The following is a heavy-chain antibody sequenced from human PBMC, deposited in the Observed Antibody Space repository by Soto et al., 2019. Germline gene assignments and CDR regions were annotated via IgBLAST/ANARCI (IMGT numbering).Heavy chain of an antibody. Sequence: QVPLVQSGAEVKKPGASVKVSCKASGYTFTSYGISWVRQAPGQGLEWMGWISANNGNTNYAQKLQGRVTMTTDTSTRTAYKELRSLRSDDTAVYYCERTGPRIQLWPGGHWFDPWGQGTLVTVSS. CDR3: ERTGPRIQLWPGGHWFDP. CDR1: GYTFTSYG. D-gene: IGHD5-18*01. J-gene: IGHJ5*02. V-gene: IGHV1-18*01. CDR2: ISANNGNT.